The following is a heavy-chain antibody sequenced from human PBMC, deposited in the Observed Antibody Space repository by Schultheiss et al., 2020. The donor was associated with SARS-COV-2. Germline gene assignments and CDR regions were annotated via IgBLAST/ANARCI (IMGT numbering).Heavy chain of an antibody. V-gene: IGHV2-26*01. CDR3: TRIRFFSVSSPGLDY. Sequence: SGPTLVKPTETLTLTCTVSGFSLSNARMGVSWIRQPPGKALEWLALIDWDDDKYYSTSLKTRLTISKDTSKSQVVLTMTNMDPVDTATYYCTRIRFFSVSSPGLDYWGQGALVTVSS. J-gene: IGHJ4*02. D-gene: IGHD1-14*01. CDR1: GFSLSNARMG. CDR2: IDWDDDK.